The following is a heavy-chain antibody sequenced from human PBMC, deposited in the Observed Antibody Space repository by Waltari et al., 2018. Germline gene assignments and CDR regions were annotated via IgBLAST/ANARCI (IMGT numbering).Heavy chain of an antibody. CDR1: GGTFSSYA. J-gene: IGHJ4*02. CDR3: ASTGGCSGGSCYPYYFDY. CDR2: IIPIFGTA. V-gene: IGHV1-69*12. Sequence: QVQLVQSGAEVKKPGSSVKVSCKASGGTFSSYAISWVRQDPGQGLEWMGGIIPIFGTANYAQKFQGRVTITADESTSTAYMELSSLRSEDTAVYYCASTGGCSGGSCYPYYFDYWGQGTLVTVSS. D-gene: IGHD2-15*01.